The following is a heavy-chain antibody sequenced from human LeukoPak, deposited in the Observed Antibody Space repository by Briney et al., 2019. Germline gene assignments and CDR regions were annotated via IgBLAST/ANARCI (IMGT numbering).Heavy chain of an antibody. CDR2: INPNSGGT. V-gene: IGHV1-2*05. CDR3: ARGGPRYYDSSGYANPPFDY. J-gene: IGHJ4*02. CDR1: GYTFTGYY. D-gene: IGHD3-22*01. Sequence: ASVKVSCKASGYTFTGYYMHWVRQAPGQGLEWMGRINPNSGGTNYAQKFQGRVTMPMETSIHKAYMELSRLRSDDTDVYYCARGGPRYYDSSGYANPPFDYWGQGTLVTVSS.